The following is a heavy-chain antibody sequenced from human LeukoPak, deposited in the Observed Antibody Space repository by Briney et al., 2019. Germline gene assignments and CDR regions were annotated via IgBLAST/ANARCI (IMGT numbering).Heavy chain of an antibody. D-gene: IGHD3-22*01. CDR3: ARDYYDSSGLPGY. CDR1: GFTFSSYA. J-gene: IGHJ4*02. CDR2: ISYDGSNK. V-gene: IGHV3-30-3*01. Sequence: GGSLRLSCAASGFTFSSYAMHWVRQAPGKGLEWVAVISYDGSNKYYADSVTGRFTISRDNSKNTLYLQMNSLRAEDTAVYYCARDYYDSSGLPGYWGQGTLVTVSS.